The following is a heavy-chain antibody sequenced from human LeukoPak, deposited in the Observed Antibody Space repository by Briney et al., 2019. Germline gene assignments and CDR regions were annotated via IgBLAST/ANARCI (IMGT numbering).Heavy chain of an antibody. CDR3: ARDRESGSYYPKPCDY. CDR2: ISAYNGNT. J-gene: IGHJ4*02. D-gene: IGHD1-26*01. Sequence: ASVKVSCKASGYTFTSYGISWVRQAPGQGPGWMGWISAYNGNTNYAQKLQGRVTMTTDTSTSTAYMELRSLRSDDTAVYYCARDRESGSYYPKPCDYWGQGTLVTVSS. CDR1: GYTFTSYG. V-gene: IGHV1-18*01.